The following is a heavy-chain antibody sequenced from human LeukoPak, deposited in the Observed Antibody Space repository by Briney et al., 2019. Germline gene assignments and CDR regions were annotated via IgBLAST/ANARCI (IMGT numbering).Heavy chain of an antibody. Sequence: AVTVSCKASGYTFTSWGIRGLGPAPGQGVDGMGWVSAYNGNKNYAQKLQGRVTIITDTSTSTVYMELKRLRSDDTAVYDCARWDSSSGDAFDIWGQGTMVTVSS. CDR2: VSAYNGNK. CDR1: GYTFTSWG. V-gene: IGHV1-18*01. CDR3: ARWDSSSGDAFDI. J-gene: IGHJ3*02. D-gene: IGHD6-6*01.